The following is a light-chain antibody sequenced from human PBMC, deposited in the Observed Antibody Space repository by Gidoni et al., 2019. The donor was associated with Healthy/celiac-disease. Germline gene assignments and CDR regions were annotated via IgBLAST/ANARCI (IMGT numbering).Light chain of an antibody. CDR3: NSRDSSGNPS. CDR2: GKN. Sequence: SSELTQDPAVSVALGQTVRITCQGDSLRSYYASWYQQKPGQAPVLVIYGKNNRPSGIPDRCSGSSSGNTASLTITGAQAEDEADYYCNSRDSSGNPSFGGGTKLTVL. J-gene: IGLJ2*01. V-gene: IGLV3-19*01. CDR1: SLRSYY.